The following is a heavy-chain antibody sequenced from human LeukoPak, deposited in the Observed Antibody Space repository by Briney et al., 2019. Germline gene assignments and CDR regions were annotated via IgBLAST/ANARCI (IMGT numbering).Heavy chain of an antibody. V-gene: IGHV3-30*02. Sequence: PGGSLRLSCTAPAFTFSSYAMHWVRQAPGKGLERVTFIQYDGSTKYYADSVRGRFTISRDNSRNTLYLQMNSLRAEDTAVYYCAKSAMIRGVIGGTWFDSWGQGTLVTVSS. D-gene: IGHD3-10*01. J-gene: IGHJ5*01. CDR1: AFTFSSYA. CDR3: AKSAMIRGVIGGTWFDS. CDR2: IQYDGSTK.